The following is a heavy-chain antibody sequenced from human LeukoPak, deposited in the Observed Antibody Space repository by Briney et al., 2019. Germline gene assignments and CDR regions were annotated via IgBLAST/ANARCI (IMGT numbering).Heavy chain of an antibody. V-gene: IGHV4-34*01. D-gene: IGHD3/OR15-3a*01. CDR1: GGSFSGYY. Sequence: PSETLSLTCAVYGGSFSGYYWSWIRQPPGKGLEWIGEINHSGSTNYNPSLKSRVTISVDTSKNQFSLKLSSVTAADTAMYYCGRRGHLHRPFWGQGTLVTVSS. J-gene: IGHJ4*02. CDR3: GRRGHLHRPF. CDR2: INHSGST.